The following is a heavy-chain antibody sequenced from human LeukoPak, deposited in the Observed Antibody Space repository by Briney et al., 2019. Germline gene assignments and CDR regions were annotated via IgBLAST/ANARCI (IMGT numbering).Heavy chain of an antibody. CDR3: AREAVAVAGHFDY. D-gene: IGHD6-19*01. V-gene: IGHV3-53*01. Sequence: GGSLRLSCAASGFTVSSNYMSWVRQAPGMGLEWVSVVYSGGRTYYADSVKDRFTISKDNSKNTLYLQMNSLRAEDTAMYYCAREAVAVAGHFDYWAREPWSPSPQ. CDR2: VYSGGRT. J-gene: IGHJ4*02. CDR1: GFTVSSNY.